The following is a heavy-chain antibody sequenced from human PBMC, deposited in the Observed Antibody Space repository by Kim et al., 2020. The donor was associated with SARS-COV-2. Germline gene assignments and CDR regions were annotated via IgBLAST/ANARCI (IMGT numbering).Heavy chain of an antibody. V-gene: IGHV3-23*01. CDR3: AKDYLLERITMIVVGPFDI. Sequence: RFTISRDNSKNTLYLQMNSLRAEDTAVYYCAKDYLLERITMIVVGPFDIWGQGTMVTVSS. J-gene: IGHJ3*02. D-gene: IGHD3-22*01.